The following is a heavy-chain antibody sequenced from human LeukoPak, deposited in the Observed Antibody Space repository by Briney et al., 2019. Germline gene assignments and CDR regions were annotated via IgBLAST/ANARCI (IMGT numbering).Heavy chain of an antibody. CDR1: GFTFSNYA. CDR3: ARSRGMSSGWYGAYYYGMDV. Sequence: GSLRLSCSASGFTFSNYAMHWVRQAPGKGLEWIGYIYYSGSTNYNPSLKSRVTISVDTSKNQFSLKLSSVTAADTAVYYCARSRGMSSGWYGAYYYGMDVWGQGTTVTVSS. CDR2: IYYSGST. D-gene: IGHD6-19*01. V-gene: IGHV4-59*01. J-gene: IGHJ6*02.